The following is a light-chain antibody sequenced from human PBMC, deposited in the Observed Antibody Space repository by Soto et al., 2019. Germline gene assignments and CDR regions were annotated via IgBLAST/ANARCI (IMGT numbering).Light chain of an antibody. J-gene: IGKJ4*01. V-gene: IGKV1-33*01. Sequence: IHLTHSPSSLSASVGYRVTITFRASQVIINDLGWYQQKPGKAPKLLIYDASNLETGVPSRFSGSGSGTDFTFTISSLQPEDIATYYCQQYDNLPLTFGGGTKVDIK. CDR2: DAS. CDR3: QQYDNLPLT. CDR1: QVIIND.